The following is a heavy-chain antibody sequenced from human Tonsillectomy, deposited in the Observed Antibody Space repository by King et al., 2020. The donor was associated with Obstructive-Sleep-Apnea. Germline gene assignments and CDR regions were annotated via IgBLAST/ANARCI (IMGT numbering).Heavy chain of an antibody. CDR3: ASGGYYYDSSGNYYYYGMDV. Sequence: QLVKSGAEVKKPGESLKISCKGSGYSFTSYWIGWVSQMPEKGLEWMGIIYPGDSDTRYSPSFQGQVTISADKSISTAYLQWSSLKASDTAMYYCASGGYYYDSSGNYYYYGMDVWGQGTTVTVSS. D-gene: IGHD3-22*01. CDR2: IYPGDSDT. V-gene: IGHV5-51*01. CDR1: GYSFTSYW. J-gene: IGHJ6*02.